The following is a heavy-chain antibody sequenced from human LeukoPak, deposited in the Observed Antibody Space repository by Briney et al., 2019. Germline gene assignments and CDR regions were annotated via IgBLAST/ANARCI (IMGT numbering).Heavy chain of an antibody. J-gene: IGHJ3*02. V-gene: IGHV3-23*03. CDR3: AKILGGWSGYYAFDI. D-gene: IGHD3-3*01. Sequence: PGGSLRLSCAASGFTFISYGMSWVRQAPGKGLEWVSLIYSGGSTYYADSVKGRFTISRDNSKNTLYLQMNSLRAEDTAVYYCAKILGGWSGYYAFDIWGQGTMVTVSS. CDR2: IYSGGST. CDR1: GFTFISYG.